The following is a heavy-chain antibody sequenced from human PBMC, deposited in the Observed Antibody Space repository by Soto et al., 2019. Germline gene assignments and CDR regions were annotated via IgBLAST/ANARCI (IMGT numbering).Heavy chain of an antibody. V-gene: IGHV4-34*01. CDR3: ARVERGTATTVVDAFDI. D-gene: IGHD1-1*01. Sequence: QVQLQQWGAGLLKASETLSLTCAVYGGSVSSSNNYYWSWIREPPGKGLEWVGEMSHSGGTHFNPPLKSRVTISVDTSKNQFSLKMSSVTAADTALYYCARVERGTATTVVDAFDIWGPGTMVTVSS. J-gene: IGHJ3*02. CDR1: GGSVSSSNNYY. CDR2: MSHSGGT.